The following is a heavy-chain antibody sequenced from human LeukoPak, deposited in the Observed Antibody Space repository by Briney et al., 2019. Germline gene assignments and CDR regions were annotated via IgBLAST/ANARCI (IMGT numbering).Heavy chain of an antibody. CDR2: TYYRSKWYN. D-gene: IGHD1-26*01. CDR3: AGGSYYPNYFDY. V-gene: IGHV6-1*01. CDR1: GDSVSSTSAA. Sequence: SQTLSLTFAISGDSVSSTSAAWNWIRQSPSRGLEWLGRTYYRSKWYNDYAVSVRSRITINPDTSKNQFSLHLNSVTPEDTAVYYCAGGSYYPNYFDYWGQGTLVTVSS. J-gene: IGHJ4*02.